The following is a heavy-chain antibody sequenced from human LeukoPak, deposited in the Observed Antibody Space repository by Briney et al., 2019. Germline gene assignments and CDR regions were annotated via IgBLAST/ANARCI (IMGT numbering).Heavy chain of an antibody. CDR1: GFTFSSYG. CDR2: IWYDGSNK. V-gene: IGHV3-33*01. Sequence: TGGSLRLSCAASGFTFSSYGMRWVRQAPGKGLEWVAVIWYDGSNKYYADSVKGRFTISRDNSKNTLYLQMNSLRAEDTAVYYCARGAYNWNYVVDYWGQGTLVTVSS. J-gene: IGHJ4*02. CDR3: ARGAYNWNYVVDY. D-gene: IGHD1-7*01.